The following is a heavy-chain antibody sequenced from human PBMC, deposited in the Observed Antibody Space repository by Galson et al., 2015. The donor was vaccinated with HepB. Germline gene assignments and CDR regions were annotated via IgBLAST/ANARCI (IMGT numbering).Heavy chain of an antibody. D-gene: IGHD3-3*01. J-gene: IGHJ4*02. CDR3: AKDRYYDFWSAFFGY. Sequence: SLRLSCAASGFTFSSYAMSWVRQAPGKGLEWVSAISGSGGSTYYADSVKGRFTISRDNSKNTLYLQMNSLRAEDTAVYYCAKDRYYDFWSAFFGYWGREPWSPSPQ. CDR1: GFTFSSYA. V-gene: IGHV3-23*01. CDR2: ISGSGGST.